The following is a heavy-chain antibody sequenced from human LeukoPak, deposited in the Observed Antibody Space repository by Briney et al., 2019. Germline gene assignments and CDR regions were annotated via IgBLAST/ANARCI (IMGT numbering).Heavy chain of an antibody. CDR2: IKQDGSEK. Sequence: TGGSLRLSCAASGFTFSRDWMSWVRQAPGKGLEWVANIKQDGSEKCYVDSVKGQFTISRDNAKNSLYLEMNSLRAEDTAVYYCARDGLPVALNYWGQGTLVTVSS. J-gene: IGHJ4*02. CDR1: GFTFSRDW. V-gene: IGHV3-7*01. CDR3: ARDGLPVALNY. D-gene: IGHD2-2*01.